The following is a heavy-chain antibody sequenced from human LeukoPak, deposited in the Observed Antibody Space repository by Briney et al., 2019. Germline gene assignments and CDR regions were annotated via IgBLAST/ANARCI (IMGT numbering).Heavy chain of an antibody. D-gene: IGHD1-26*01. CDR3: ARQGGSHYYYAMDV. V-gene: IGHV4-39*01. CDR2: IYYSGST. Sequence: SETLSLTCTVSGGSISSSYYYWGWIRQPPGKGLEWIGSIYYSGSTYYNPSLKGRVTISADTSKNQFSLKLSSVTAADTAVYYCARQGGSHYYYAMDVWGQGTTVTVSS. J-gene: IGHJ6*02. CDR1: GGSISSSYYY.